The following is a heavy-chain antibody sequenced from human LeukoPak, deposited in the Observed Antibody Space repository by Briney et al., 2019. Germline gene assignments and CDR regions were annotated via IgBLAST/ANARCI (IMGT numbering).Heavy chain of an antibody. CDR1: GFTFGDYA. V-gene: IGHV3-49*04. CDR2: IRSKAYGGTT. D-gene: IGHD3-3*01. CDR3: TRALLYDFTIGY. Sequence: GGSLRLSCTASGFTFGDYAMSWVRQAPGKGLEWVGFIRSKAYGGTTEYAASVKGRFTISRDDSKSIAYLQMNSLKTEDTAVYYCTRALLYDFTIGYWGQGTLVTVSS. J-gene: IGHJ4*02.